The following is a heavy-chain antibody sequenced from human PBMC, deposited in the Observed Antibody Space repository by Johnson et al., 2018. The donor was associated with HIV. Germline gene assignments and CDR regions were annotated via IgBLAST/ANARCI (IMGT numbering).Heavy chain of an antibody. J-gene: IGHJ3*02. CDR2: MSYDGSKK. CDR1: GFTFRAYG. CDR3: AKDVSVVTPSGSVDI. Sequence: QVQLVESGGGVVQPGTSLRLSCAASGFTFRAYGMHWVRQAPGKGLEWLTLMSYDGSKKYYADSVKGRFTISRDNSKNTLYLQMNSLRPEDTALYYCAKDVSVVTPSGSVDIWGQGTRVTVSS. D-gene: IGHD4-23*01. V-gene: IGHV3-30*18.